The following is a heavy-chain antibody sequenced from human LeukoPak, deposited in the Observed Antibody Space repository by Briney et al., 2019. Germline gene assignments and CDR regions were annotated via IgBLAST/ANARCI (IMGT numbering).Heavy chain of an antibody. V-gene: IGHV5-51*01. D-gene: IGHD3-10*01. Sequence: GESLKISCKGSGYSFTSYWIGWVRQMPGKGLEWMGIIYPGDSDTRYSPSFQGQVTISVDKSISTAYLQWSSLKASDTAMYYCARLSYGSGSYYLTRIDYWGQGTLVTVSS. CDR1: GYSFTSYW. CDR2: IYPGDSDT. CDR3: ARLSYGSGSYYLTRIDY. J-gene: IGHJ4*02.